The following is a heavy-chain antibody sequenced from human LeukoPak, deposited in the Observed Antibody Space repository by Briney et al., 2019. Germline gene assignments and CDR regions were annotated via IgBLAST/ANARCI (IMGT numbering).Heavy chain of an antibody. D-gene: IGHD4-17*01. CDR1: GFTVSSNY. Sequence: GGSLRLSCAASGFTVSSNYMSWVRQAPGKGLEWVSVIYSGGSTYYADSVKGRFTISRHNSKNTLYLQMNSLRAEDTAVYYCASSTGYGDTYGMDVWGQGTTVTVSS. V-gene: IGHV3-53*04. CDR3: ASSTGYGDTYGMDV. J-gene: IGHJ6*02. CDR2: IYSGGST.